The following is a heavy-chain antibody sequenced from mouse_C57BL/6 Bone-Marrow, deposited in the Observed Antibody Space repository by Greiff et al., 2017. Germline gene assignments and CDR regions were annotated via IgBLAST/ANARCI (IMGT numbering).Heavy chain of an antibody. J-gene: IGHJ3*01. CDR2: IYPGSGST. D-gene: IGHD1-1*01. CDR3: ASPIYGSSYVEFAY. V-gene: IGHV1-55*01. CDR1: GYTFTSYW. Sequence: QVQLQQPGAELVKPGASVKMSCTASGYTFTSYWLTWVKQRPGQGLEWIGDIYPGSGSTNYNEKFKSKATLTVDTSSSTAYMQLSSLTSEDSAVYDCASPIYGSSYVEFAYWGQGSLGTVAA.